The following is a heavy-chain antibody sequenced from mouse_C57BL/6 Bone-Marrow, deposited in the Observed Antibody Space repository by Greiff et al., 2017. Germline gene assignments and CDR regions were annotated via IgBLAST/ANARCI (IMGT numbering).Heavy chain of an antibody. CDR1: GFTFSSYA. Sequence: DVHLVESGGGLVKPGGSLKLSCAASGFTFSSYAMSWVRQTPEKRLEWVATISDGGSYTYYPDNVKGRFTISRDNAKNNLYLQMSHLKSEDTAMYYCARGYDYDGAYWGQGTLVTVSA. V-gene: IGHV5-4*01. CDR2: ISDGGSYT. D-gene: IGHD2-4*01. CDR3: ARGYDYDGAY. J-gene: IGHJ3*01.